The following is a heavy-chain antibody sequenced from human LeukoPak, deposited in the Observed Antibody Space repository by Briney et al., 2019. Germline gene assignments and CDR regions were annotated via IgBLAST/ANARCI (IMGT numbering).Heavy chain of an antibody. V-gene: IGHV1-2*02. CDR3: LPGILVAGTLLTVDY. J-gene: IGHJ4*02. CDR1: GYTFRSYD. D-gene: IGHD6-19*01. CDR2: INPTTGGA. Sequence: GASVKVSCKASGYTFRSYDITWVRQAPGQGLDWMGWINPTTGGANFARKFQGRVSMTRDTSINTAYMELSSLRSDDTAVYYCLPGILVAGTLLTVDYWGQGTLVTVSS.